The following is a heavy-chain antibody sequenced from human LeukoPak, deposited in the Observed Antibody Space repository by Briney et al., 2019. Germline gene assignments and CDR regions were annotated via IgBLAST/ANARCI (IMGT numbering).Heavy chain of an antibody. Sequence: TGGSLRLSCAASGFTFSSYWMSWVRQAPGEGLEWVANIKQDGSEKYYVDSVKGRFTISRDNAKNSLYLQMNSLRAEDTAVYYCASPRSGYRYTFDYWGQGALVTVSS. J-gene: IGHJ4*02. CDR2: IKQDGSEK. CDR3: ASPRSGYRYTFDY. CDR1: GFTFSSYW. D-gene: IGHD3-22*01. V-gene: IGHV3-7*03.